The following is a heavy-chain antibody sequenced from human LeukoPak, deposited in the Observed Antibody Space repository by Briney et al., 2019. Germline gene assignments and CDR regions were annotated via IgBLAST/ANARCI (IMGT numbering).Heavy chain of an antibody. V-gene: IGHV3-64*01. Sequence: GGSLRLSCAASGFTFSSYAMHWVRQAPGKGLEYVSAITSNGDKTYYGNSVKGRFTISRDNSKNTLYLQMGSLSIEDVAVYYCARGGATTLFDYWGQGTLVTVSP. CDR1: GFTFSSYA. J-gene: IGHJ4*02. D-gene: IGHD1-26*01. CDR3: ARGGATTLFDY. CDR2: ITSNGDKT.